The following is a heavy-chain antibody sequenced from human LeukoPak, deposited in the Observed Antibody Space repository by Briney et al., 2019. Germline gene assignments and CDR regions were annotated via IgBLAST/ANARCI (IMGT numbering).Heavy chain of an antibody. CDR2: INHSGST. Sequence: KPSETLSLTCALYGGSFSGYYWSWIRLPPGKGLEWIGEINHSGSTNYNPSLKSRVTISVDTSKNRFSLKLTSVTAADTAVYYCARGKTRYGDYVLWYYWGQGTLVTVSS. D-gene: IGHD4-17*01. CDR3: ARGKTRYGDYVLWYY. V-gene: IGHV4-34*01. J-gene: IGHJ4*02. CDR1: GGSFSGYY.